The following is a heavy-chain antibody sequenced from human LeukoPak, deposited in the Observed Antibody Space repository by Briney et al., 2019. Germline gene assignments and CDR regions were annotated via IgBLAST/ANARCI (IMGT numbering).Heavy chain of an antibody. Sequence: SETLSLTCTVSGGSISSYYWSWIRQPPGKGLEWIGYIYYSGSTNYNPSLKSRVTISVDASKNQFSLKLSSVTAADTAVYYCARDGGVFGFDYWGQGTLVTVSS. CDR2: IYYSGST. J-gene: IGHJ4*02. CDR1: GGSISSYY. D-gene: IGHD3-16*01. V-gene: IGHV4-59*01. CDR3: ARDGGVFGFDY.